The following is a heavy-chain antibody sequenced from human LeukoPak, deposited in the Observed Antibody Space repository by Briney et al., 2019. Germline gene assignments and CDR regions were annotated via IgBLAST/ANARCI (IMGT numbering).Heavy chain of an antibody. V-gene: IGHV1-3*01. CDR3: ARNSGYGPYYFDY. D-gene: IGHD5-18*01. CDR1: GYTFTSYA. J-gene: IGHJ4*02. Sequence: ASVKVSCKASGYTFTSYAMHWVRQAPGQRLEWMGWINAGNGNTKYSQKFQGRVTITRDTSASTAYMELSSLRSEDTAVYYCARNSGYGPYYFDYWGQGTLVTVPS. CDR2: INAGNGNT.